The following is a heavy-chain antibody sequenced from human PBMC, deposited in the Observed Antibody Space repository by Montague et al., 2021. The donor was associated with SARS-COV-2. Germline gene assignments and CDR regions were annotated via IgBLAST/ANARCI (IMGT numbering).Heavy chain of an antibody. V-gene: IGHV6-1*01. D-gene: IGHD6-13*01. J-gene: IGHJ4*02. Sequence: CAISGDSDASNEAARRWEKHTPERDLDQLGRTYYRPKKNYDYAVSVKSRMTISPDTSKNQFSLQLSSVTPEDRAAYYCARDPRYSLSWSFDYWGQGTLVTVSA. CDR2: TYYRPKKNY. CDR3: ARDPRYSLSWSFDY. CDR1: GDSDASNEAA.